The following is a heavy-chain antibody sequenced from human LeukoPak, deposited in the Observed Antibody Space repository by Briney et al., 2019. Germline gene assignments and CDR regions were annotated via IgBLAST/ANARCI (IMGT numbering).Heavy chain of an antibody. V-gene: IGHV1-2*02. CDR3: ARDRGVEMATISDY. D-gene: IGHD5-24*01. J-gene: IGHJ4*02. CDR1: GYTFTGYY. CDR2: INPNSGGT. Sequence: VASVKVSCKASGYTFTGYYMHWVRQAPGQGLEWMGWINPNSGGTNYAQKFQGRVTMTRDTSISTAYMELSRLRSDDTAVYYCARDRGVEMATISDYWGQGTLVTVSS.